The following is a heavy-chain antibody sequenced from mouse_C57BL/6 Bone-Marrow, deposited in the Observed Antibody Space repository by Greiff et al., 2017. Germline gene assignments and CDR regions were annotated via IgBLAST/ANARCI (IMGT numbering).Heavy chain of an antibody. CDR1: GFTFSSYA. J-gene: IGHJ2*01. CDR2: ISAGGSYT. D-gene: IGHD1-2*01. V-gene: IGHV5-4*01. CDR3: ARGTAFDY. Sequence: EVQLVESGGGLVKPGGSLKLSCAASGFTFSSYAMSWVRQTPEKSLEWVATISAGGSYTYYPDNVKGRFTISRDNTTNTLYLQMSHLKSEDTAMYYCARGTAFDYWGQGTTLTVSA.